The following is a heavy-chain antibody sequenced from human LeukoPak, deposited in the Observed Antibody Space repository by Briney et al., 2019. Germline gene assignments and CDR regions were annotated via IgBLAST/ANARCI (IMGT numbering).Heavy chain of an antibody. J-gene: IGHJ4*02. Sequence: ASVKVSCKASGYTFTGYYMHWVRQAPGQGLEWMGWINPNSGGTNEAQKFHDRVTMTRDTSIRTAYMEVSRLRSDDTAVYYCARSPDILTGENFDYWGQGTLVTVSS. CDR1: GYTFTGYY. CDR2: INPNSGGT. CDR3: ARSPDILTGENFDY. D-gene: IGHD3-9*01. V-gene: IGHV1-2*02.